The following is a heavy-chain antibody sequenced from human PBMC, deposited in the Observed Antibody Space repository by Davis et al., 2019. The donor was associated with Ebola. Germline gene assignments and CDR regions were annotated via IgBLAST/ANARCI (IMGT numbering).Heavy chain of an antibody. Sequence: PGGSLRLSCAASGFSFSDYGMHWVRQAPGKGLEWVAVISYDGSNKYYADSVKGRFTISRDNAKNSLYLQMNSLRAEDTAVYYCARAPWVGHSSSDYWGQGTLVTVSS. J-gene: IGHJ4*02. CDR1: GFSFSDYG. CDR3: ARAPWVGHSSSDY. D-gene: IGHD6-6*01. CDR2: ISYDGSNK. V-gene: IGHV3-30*12.